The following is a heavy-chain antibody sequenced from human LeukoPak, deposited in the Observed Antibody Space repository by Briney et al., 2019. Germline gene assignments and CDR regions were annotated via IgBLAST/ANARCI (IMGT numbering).Heavy chain of an antibody. CDR2: IGTAGDT. J-gene: IGHJ4*02. Sequence: GGSLRLSCAASGFTFSSYDMHWVRQATGKGLEWVSAIGTAGDTYYPGSVKGRFTISRENAKNSLYPQMNSLRAGDTAVYYCARGGYYDSSGYPAKYYFDYWGQGTLVTVSS. CDR1: GFTFSSYD. CDR3: ARGGYYDSSGYPAKYYFDY. V-gene: IGHV3-13*01. D-gene: IGHD3-22*01.